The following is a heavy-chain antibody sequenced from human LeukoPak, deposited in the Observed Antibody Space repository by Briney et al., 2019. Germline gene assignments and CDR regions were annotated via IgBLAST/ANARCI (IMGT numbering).Heavy chain of an antibody. V-gene: IGHV1-69*13. Sequence: VASVKVSCKASGGTFSSYAISWVRHAPGQGLELMGGIIPIFGTANYAQKFQGRVTITADESTSTAYMELSSLRSEDTAVYYCAREGGGMAVAGTFNSYWGQGTLVTVSS. D-gene: IGHD6-19*01. CDR3: AREGGGMAVAGTFNSY. CDR2: IIPIFGTA. CDR1: GGTFSSYA. J-gene: IGHJ4*02.